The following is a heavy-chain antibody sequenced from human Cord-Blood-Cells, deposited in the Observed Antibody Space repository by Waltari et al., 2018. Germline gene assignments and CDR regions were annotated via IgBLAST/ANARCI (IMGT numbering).Heavy chain of an antibody. CDR3: ARLGSYYYYYGMDV. CDR1: GFTFSSYD. CDR2: ISSSGSTI. D-gene: IGHD1-26*01. V-gene: IGHV3-48*03. J-gene: IGHJ6*02. Sequence: EVQLVESGGGLVQPGGSLRLSCAASGFTFSSYDMNWVRQAPGKGLEWVSYISSSGSTIYYADSVKGRVTISRDNAKNSLYLQMNSLRAEDTAVYYCARLGSYYYYYGMDVWGQGTTVTVSS.